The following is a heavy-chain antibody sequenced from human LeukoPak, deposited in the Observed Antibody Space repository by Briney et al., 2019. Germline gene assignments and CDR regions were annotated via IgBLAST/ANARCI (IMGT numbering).Heavy chain of an antibody. CDR3: AKGLNWFDP. D-gene: IGHD2-8*01. V-gene: IGHV3-23*01. Sequence: GGSLRLSCVVSGFTFSNNGMSWVRQAPGKGLEWVSGLSGSGSSVYYADSVRGRLTISRDNSRNTPYLQLDSLRADDTAVYYCAKGLNWFDPWGQGTLVTVSS. CDR2: LSGSGSSV. J-gene: IGHJ5*02. CDR1: GFTFSNNG.